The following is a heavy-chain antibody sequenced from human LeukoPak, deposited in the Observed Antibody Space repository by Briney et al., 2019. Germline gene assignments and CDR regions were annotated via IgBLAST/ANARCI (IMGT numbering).Heavy chain of an antibody. J-gene: IGHJ6*02. CDR2: ISSSGSTI. D-gene: IGHD6-13*01. CDR1: GFTFSSYE. Sequence: PGGSLRPSCAAAGFTFSSYEMNWVRQAPGKGLEWVSYISSSGSTIYYADSVKGRFTISRDNAKNSLYLQMNSLRAEDTAVYYCASTPSPVLAAAGTDYYYYYGMDVWGQGTTVTVSS. CDR3: ASTPSPVLAAAGTDYYYYYGMDV. V-gene: IGHV3-48*03.